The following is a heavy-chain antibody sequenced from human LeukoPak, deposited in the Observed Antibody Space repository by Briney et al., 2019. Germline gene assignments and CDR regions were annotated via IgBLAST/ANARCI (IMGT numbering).Heavy chain of an antibody. CDR1: GYTXTSYG. V-gene: IGHV1-18*01. D-gene: IGHD3-22*01. CDR3: ARAKDMIVATYYFDY. Sequence: GASVTVSCKASGYTXTSYGISGVRQAPGQGLEWMGWISAYNGNTNYAQKLQGRVTMTTDTSTSTAYMELRSLRSDDTAVYYCARAKDMIVATYYFDYWGQGTLVTVSS. J-gene: IGHJ4*02. CDR2: ISAYNGNT.